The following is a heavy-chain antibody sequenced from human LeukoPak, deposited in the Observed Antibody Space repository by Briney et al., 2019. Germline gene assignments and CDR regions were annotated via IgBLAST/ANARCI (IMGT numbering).Heavy chain of an antibody. V-gene: IGHV4-39*01. J-gene: IGHJ4*02. CDR2: IYYSRST. D-gene: IGHD3-10*01. CDR3: ARQTSGSGSYYNLDC. CDR1: GGSISSSTSY. Sequence: PSETLSLTCSVSGGSISSSTSYWGWIRQPPGKGLEWIGTIYYSRSTYYNPSLKSRVTISVDTSKNQFSLKLGSVTAADTAVYYCARQTSGSGSYYNLDCWGQGTLVTVSS.